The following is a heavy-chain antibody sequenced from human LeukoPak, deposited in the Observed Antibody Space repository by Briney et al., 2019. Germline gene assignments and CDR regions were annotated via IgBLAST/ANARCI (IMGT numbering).Heavy chain of an antibody. J-gene: IGHJ4*02. CDR3: ARDFGGYSYGYDY. CDR2: IKQDGSEK. CDR1: GFTFSLYW. Sequence: PGRSLRLSCAASGFTFSLYWMTWVRQSPGKGLEWVANIKQDGSEKYYLDSVKGRFTISKDNAKNSLYLQMNGLRAEDTAVYYCARDFGGYSYGYDYWGQGTLVTVSS. D-gene: IGHD5-18*01. V-gene: IGHV3-7*01.